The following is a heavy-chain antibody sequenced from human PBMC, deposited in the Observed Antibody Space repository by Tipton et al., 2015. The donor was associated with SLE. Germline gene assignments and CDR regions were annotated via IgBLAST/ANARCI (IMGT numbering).Heavy chain of an antibody. Sequence: TLSLTCVVSGGSISSGGYSWSWLRQPPGKGLEWIGYIYYSGSTYYNPSLKSRVTISVDTSKNQFSLRLRSVTAADTAVYYCARALGAARAEYLQQWGQGTLVTVSS. CDR3: ARALGAARAEYLQQ. V-gene: IGHV4-30-4*07. CDR1: GGSISSGGYS. D-gene: IGHD1-26*01. J-gene: IGHJ1*01. CDR2: IYYSGST.